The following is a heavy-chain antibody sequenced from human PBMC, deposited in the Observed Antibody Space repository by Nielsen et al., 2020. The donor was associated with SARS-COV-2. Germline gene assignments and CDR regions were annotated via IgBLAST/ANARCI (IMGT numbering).Heavy chain of an antibody. CDR3: ARDPYYYGSGSYYNVYYGMDV. D-gene: IGHD3-10*01. Sequence: PGKGLEWIGSIYYSGSTYYNPSLKSRVTISVDTSKNQFSLKLSSVTAADTAVYYCARDPYYYGSGSYYNVYYGMDVWGQGTTVTVSS. V-gene: IGHV4-39*02. J-gene: IGHJ6*02. CDR2: IYYSGST.